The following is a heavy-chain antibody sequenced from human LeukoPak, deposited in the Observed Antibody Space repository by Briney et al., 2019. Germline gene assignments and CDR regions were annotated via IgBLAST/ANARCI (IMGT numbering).Heavy chain of an antibody. CDR2: NSAYSGNT. D-gene: IGHD5-12*01. CDR1: GYTFTSYG. CDR3: ARGGRDDAFDI. J-gene: IGHJ3*02. V-gene: IGHV1-18*01. Sequence: ASVKVSGKASGYTFTSYGISWVRQAPGQGLEWMGWNSAYSGNTNYAQNLKGGVTMTTDTSTSKAYMELRSLRSDDTAVYYCARGGRDDAFDIWGQGTMVTVSS.